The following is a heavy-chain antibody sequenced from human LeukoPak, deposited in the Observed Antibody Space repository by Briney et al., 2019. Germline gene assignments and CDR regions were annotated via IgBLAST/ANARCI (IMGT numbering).Heavy chain of an antibody. D-gene: IGHD5-12*01. V-gene: IGHV3-74*01. CDR2: INSDGSST. CDR1: GFTFSSYW. J-gene: IGHJ3*02. CDR3: ARTPSMRYVGDAFDI. Sequence: GGSLRLSCAASGFTFSSYWMHWVRQAPGKGLVWVSRINSDGSSTSYADSVKGRFTISRDNAKNSLYLQMNSLRAEDTAVYYCARTPSMRYVGDAFDIWGQGTKVIVSS.